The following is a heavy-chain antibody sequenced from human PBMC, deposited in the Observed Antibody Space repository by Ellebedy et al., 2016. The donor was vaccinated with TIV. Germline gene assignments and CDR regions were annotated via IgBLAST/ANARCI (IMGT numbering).Heavy chain of an antibody. Sequence: GESLKISCAASGFTFTNYAIHWVRQGPGKGLVWVSHINDDGNTITYADSVQGRFAISRDIARNTLFLQMDSLRADDTAVYYCAKSDAWRDTRSYYRLYFDNWGQGTLVTVSS. CDR1: GFTFTNYA. J-gene: IGHJ4*02. V-gene: IGHV3-74*01. CDR2: INDDGNTI. D-gene: IGHD1-26*01. CDR3: AKSDAWRDTRSYYRLYFDN.